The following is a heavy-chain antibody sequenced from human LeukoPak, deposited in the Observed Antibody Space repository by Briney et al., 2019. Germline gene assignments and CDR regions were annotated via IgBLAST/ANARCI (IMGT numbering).Heavy chain of an antibody. Sequence: GGSLRLSCAASGFTVSSHYMSWVRQAPGKGLEWVSVIYSGGITYYADSVKGRFTISRDNSKNTLYLQMNSLRAEDTAVYYCARAVHPGLVAAGIFDYWGQGTLVTVSS. V-gene: IGHV3-53*01. CDR1: GFTVSSHY. CDR2: IYSGGIT. D-gene: IGHD6-13*01. CDR3: ARAVHPGLVAAGIFDY. J-gene: IGHJ4*02.